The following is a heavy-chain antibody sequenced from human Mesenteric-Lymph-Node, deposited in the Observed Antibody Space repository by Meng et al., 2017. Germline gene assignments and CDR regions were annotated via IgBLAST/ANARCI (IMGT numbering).Heavy chain of an antibody. Sequence: GGSLRLSCAASGFTFSTYAMHWVRQAPGKGLEWVALISYDGNNKYYADSVKGRFTISRDNSKKTLFLQITSLRPEDTAVYYCARGRAMDVWGQGTTVTVSS. CDR1: GFTFSTYA. V-gene: IGHV3-30*01. CDR2: ISYDGNNK. CDR3: ARGRAMDV. J-gene: IGHJ6*02.